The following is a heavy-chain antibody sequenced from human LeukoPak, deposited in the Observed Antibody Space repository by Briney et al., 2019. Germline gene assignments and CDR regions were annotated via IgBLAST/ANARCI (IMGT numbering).Heavy chain of an antibody. V-gene: IGHV3-7*04. CDR3: ARYGLGSTSWYVYYFDN. CDR2: INQDGSAK. J-gene: IGHJ4*02. Sequence: GGSLRLSCAASGFTFTRHWMTWVRQAPGKGLEWVANINQDGSAKYYVDSVKGRFTISRDNARNSLYLQMSSLRAEDTAVYYCARYGLGSTSWYVYYFDNWGQGTLVTTSS. CDR1: GFTFTRHW. D-gene: IGHD6-13*01.